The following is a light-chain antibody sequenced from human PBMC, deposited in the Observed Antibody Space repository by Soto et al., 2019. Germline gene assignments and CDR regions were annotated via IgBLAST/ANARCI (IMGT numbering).Light chain of an antibody. CDR1: QSLLHSNGYNY. J-gene: IGKJ3*01. CDR2: LGS. V-gene: IGKV2-28*01. Sequence: DIVMTQSPLSLPVTPGESASISCRSSQSLLHSNGYNYLDWYLQKPGQSPQLLIYLGSNRASGVPDRFSGSGSGTDFTLKISRVEAEDVGVYYCMQALQNITFGPGTKVGIK. CDR3: MQALQNIT.